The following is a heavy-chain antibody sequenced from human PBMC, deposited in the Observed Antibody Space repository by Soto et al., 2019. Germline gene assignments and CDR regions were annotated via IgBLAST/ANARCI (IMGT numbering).Heavy chain of an antibody. Sequence: EVQLLESGGDLVQPGGSLRLSCVASGFSFDNYAMSWVRQAPGKGLEWVSAIKSDCSSTYYAASVKDRFIISRDNSKNTLYLQLNSLRAEDTAVYYCAQLGLMTFSHKHYFNHWGRGTLVTVSS. CDR3: AQLGLMTFSHKHYFNH. J-gene: IGHJ4*02. CDR1: GFSFDNYA. V-gene: IGHV3-23*01. CDR2: IKSDCSST. D-gene: IGHD3-16*01.